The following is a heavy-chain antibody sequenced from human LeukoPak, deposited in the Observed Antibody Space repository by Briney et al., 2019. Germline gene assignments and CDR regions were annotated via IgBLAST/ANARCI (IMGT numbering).Heavy chain of an antibody. Sequence: ASVKVSCKASGGTFSSYAISWVRQAPGQGLEWMGRIIAFFGIANYAQKFQGRVTITADTSTSTAYMELSSLRSEDTAVYDCARLCGGDSYPQNWFDPWGQETLVTVSS. CDR1: GGTFSSYA. J-gene: IGHJ5*02. CDR3: ARLCGGDSYPQNWFDP. CDR2: IIAFFGIA. D-gene: IGHD2-21*02. V-gene: IGHV1-69*04.